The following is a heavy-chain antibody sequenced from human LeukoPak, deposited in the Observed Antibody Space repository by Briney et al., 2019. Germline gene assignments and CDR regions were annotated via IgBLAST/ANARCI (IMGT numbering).Heavy chain of an antibody. CDR2: IYHSGST. V-gene: IGHV4-30-4*08. D-gene: IGHD7-27*01. CDR1: GGSISSGDYY. CDR3: ARAWGSGAFDI. Sequence: PSQTLSLASTVAGGSISSGDYYCSWIRQPPGKGLEWIGYIYHSGSTYYNPSLKSRVTISVDTSKNQFSLKLSSVTAADTAVYYCARAWGSGAFDIWGQGTMVTVSS. J-gene: IGHJ3*02.